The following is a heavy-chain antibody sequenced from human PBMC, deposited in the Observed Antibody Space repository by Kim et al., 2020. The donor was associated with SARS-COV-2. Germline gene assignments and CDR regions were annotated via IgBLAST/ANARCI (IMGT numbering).Heavy chain of an antibody. Sequence: DPVKGRFTTSRDNPKNTLYLQMNSLRAEDPAVYYCAGGSFTRVSGWSGYWGQGTLVTVSS. CDR3: AGGSFTRVSGWSGY. J-gene: IGHJ4*02. D-gene: IGHD6-19*01. V-gene: IGHV3-30*16.